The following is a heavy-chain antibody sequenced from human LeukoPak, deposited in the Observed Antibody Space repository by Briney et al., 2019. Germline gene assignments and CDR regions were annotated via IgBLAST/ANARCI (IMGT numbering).Heavy chain of an antibody. CDR1: GYTFTSYG. CDR3: ARGGTAVGDY. J-gene: IGHJ4*02. V-gene: IGHV1-2*02. Sequence: GASVKVSCKASGYTFTSYGISWVRQAPGQGLEWMRWINPNSGGTNYAQKFQGRVTMTRDTSISTAYMELSRLRSDDTAVYYCARGGTAVGDYWGQGTLVTVSS. D-gene: IGHD1-1*01. CDR2: INPNSGGT.